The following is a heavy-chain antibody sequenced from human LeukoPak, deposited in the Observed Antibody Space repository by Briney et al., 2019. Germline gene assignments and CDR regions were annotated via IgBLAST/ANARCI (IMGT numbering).Heavy chain of an antibody. V-gene: IGHV4-39*01. D-gene: IGHD6-19*01. Sequence: SETLSLTCTVSGGSISSSSYYWGWIRQPPGKGLEWIGSIYHSGSTYYNPSLKSRVTISVDTSKNQFSLKLSSVTAADTAVYYCARQKRYSSGWPRMNYYYYYMDVWGKGTTVTISS. CDR2: IYHSGST. CDR3: ARQKRYSSGWPRMNYYYYYMDV. J-gene: IGHJ6*03. CDR1: GGSISSSSYY.